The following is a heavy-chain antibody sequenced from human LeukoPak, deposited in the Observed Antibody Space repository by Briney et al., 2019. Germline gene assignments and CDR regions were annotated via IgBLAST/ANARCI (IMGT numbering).Heavy chain of an antibody. Sequence: PGGSLRLSCAASGFTFSSYAMSWVRQPPGKGLEWIGYIYYSGSTNYNPSLKSRVTISVDRSKNQFSLKLSSVTAADTAVYYCARDLGVAGYFDYWGQGTLVTVSS. CDR3: ARDLGVAGYFDY. CDR2: IYYSGST. V-gene: IGHV4-59*01. D-gene: IGHD3-3*01. J-gene: IGHJ4*02. CDR1: GFTFSSYA.